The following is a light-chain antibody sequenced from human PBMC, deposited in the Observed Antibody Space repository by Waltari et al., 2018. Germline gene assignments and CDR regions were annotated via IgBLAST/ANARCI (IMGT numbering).Light chain of an antibody. J-gene: IGKJ1*01. Sequence: DIVLPQSPGSLSLSPGERATLSCRASKSVGKSFAWYQHKPGQAPSLLIYDASSSATGIPDRFSGSGCGTDYSLTISKLEPEDFAVYYCQKYVRLPATFDQGTKVEIK. CDR3: QKYVRLPAT. CDR2: DAS. CDR1: KSVGKS. V-gene: IGKV3-20*01.